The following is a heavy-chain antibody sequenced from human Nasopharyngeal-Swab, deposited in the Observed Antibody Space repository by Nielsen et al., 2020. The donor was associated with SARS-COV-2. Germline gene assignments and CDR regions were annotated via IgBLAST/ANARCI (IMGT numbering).Heavy chain of an antibody. CDR2: INHSGST. D-gene: IGHD1-26*01. V-gene: IGHV4-34*01. CDR3: ARGIRPGPRATRGRYFDY. J-gene: IGHJ4*02. Sequence: WIRQPPGKGLEWIGEINHSGSTNYNPSLKSRVTISVDTSKNQFSLKLSSATAADTAVYYCARGIRPGPRATRGRYFDYWGQGTLVTVSS.